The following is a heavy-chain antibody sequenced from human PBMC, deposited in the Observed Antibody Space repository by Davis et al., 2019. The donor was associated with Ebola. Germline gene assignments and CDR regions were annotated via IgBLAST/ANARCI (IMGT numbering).Heavy chain of an antibody. V-gene: IGHV3-23*01. CDR3: AKSDYYDAFDI. CDR1: GFTFSSYA. CDR2: ISGSGGST. Sequence: GESLKTSCAASGFTFSSYAMSWVRQAPGKGLEWVSAISGSGGSTYYADSVKGRFTISRDNSKNTLYLQMNSLRAEDTAVYYCAKSDYYDAFDIWGQGTMVTVSS. D-gene: IGHD2-21*01. J-gene: IGHJ3*02.